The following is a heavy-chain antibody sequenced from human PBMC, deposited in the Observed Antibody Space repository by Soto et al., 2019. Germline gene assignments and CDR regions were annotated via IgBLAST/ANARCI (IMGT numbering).Heavy chain of an antibody. CDR3: AKDRETTVTTPGPVFDY. CDR1: GFTFSSYA. CDR2: ISGSGGST. Sequence: GGSLRLSCAASGFTFSSYAMSWVRQAPGKGLEWVSAISGSGGSTYYADSVKGRFTISRDNSKNTLYLQMNSLRAEDTAVYYCAKDRETTVTTPGPVFDYWGQGTLVTVSS. D-gene: IGHD4-17*01. J-gene: IGHJ4*02. V-gene: IGHV3-23*01.